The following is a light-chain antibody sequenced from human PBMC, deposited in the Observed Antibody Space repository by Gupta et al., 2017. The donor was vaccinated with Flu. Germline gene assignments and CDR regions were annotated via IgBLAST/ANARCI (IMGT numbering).Light chain of an antibody. J-gene: IGKJ4*02. CDR3: QQGYRTHQT. CDR2: AAS. CDR1: QSVSNL. Sequence: PASLSASVGDRVTITCRASQSVSNLLNWYQQKPGKAPKLLIYAASTLQGGVPSRFSGSGSGTDFTLNINSLQPEDFATYYCQQGYRTHQTFGRGTTVEIK. V-gene: IGKV1-39*01.